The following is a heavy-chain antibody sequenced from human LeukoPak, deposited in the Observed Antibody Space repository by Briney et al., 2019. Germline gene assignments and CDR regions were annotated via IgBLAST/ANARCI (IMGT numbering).Heavy chain of an antibody. Sequence: PGGSLRLSCAASGFTFSSYAMSWVRQAPGKGLEWVSAISSSGGSTYYADSVKGRFTISRDNSKNTLFLQMNSLRAEDTAVYYCAKAATFLREIDDAFDIWGQGTMVTVSS. V-gene: IGHV3-23*01. CDR3: AKAATFLREIDDAFDI. CDR1: GFTFSSYA. D-gene: IGHD2/OR15-2a*01. CDR2: ISSSGGST. J-gene: IGHJ3*02.